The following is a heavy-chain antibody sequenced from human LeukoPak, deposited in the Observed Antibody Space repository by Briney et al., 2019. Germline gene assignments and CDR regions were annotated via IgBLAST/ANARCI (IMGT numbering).Heavy chain of an antibody. J-gene: IGHJ5*02. V-gene: IGHV4-39*01. Sequence: SETLSLTCTVSGGSISSSSYYWGWIRQPPGKGLEWIGSIYYSGSTYYNPSLKSRVTISVDTSKNQFSLKLSSVTAADTAVYYCARQRGSGSYYNPSLHEKNWFDPWGQGTLVTVSS. CDR3: ARQRGSGSYYNPSLHEKNWFDP. CDR1: GGSISSSSYY. D-gene: IGHD3-10*01. CDR2: IYYSGST.